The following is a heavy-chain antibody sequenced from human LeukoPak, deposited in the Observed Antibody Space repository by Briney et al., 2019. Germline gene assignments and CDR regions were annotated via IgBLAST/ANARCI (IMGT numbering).Heavy chain of an antibody. CDR2: ISYDGSNK. D-gene: IGHD3-10*01. CDR1: GFTFSSYA. CDR3: AREPLYGSGKGNDY. J-gene: IGHJ4*02. V-gene: IGHV3-30*04. Sequence: PGGSLRLSCAASGFTFSSYAMHWVRQAPGKGLEWVAVISYDGSNKYYADSVKGRFTISRDNSKNTLYLQMNSLRAEDTAVYYCAREPLYGSGKGNDYWGQGTLVTVSS.